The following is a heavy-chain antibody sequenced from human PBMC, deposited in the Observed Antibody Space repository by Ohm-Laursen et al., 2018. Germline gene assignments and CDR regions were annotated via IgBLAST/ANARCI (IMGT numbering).Heavy chain of an antibody. Sequence: GTLSLTCIVSGGSINGYYWSWIRQPPGKGLEWIGYIYYSGSTNYNPSFKSRVTISVDTSKNQFSLKLTSVTAADTAVYYCARVRTGAFLDYWGQGTLVTVSS. CDR2: IYYSGST. V-gene: IGHV4-59*01. J-gene: IGHJ4*02. CDR1: GGSINGYY. CDR3: ARVRTGAFLDY. D-gene: IGHD3/OR15-3a*01.